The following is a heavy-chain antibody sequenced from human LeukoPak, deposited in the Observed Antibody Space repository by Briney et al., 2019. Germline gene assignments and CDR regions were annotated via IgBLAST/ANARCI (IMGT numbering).Heavy chain of an antibody. V-gene: IGHV3-7*01. CDR1: GFTFSSYW. Sequence: GGSLRLSCVASGFTFSSYWMSWVRQAPGKGLEWVADIRQDGSDEHYVASVKGRFTISRDSTSLFLQMNSLRAEDTALYYCAGGQGWHFDLWGRGTLITVSS. CDR2: IRQDGSDE. CDR3: AGGQGWHFDL. J-gene: IGHJ2*01. D-gene: IGHD2-15*01.